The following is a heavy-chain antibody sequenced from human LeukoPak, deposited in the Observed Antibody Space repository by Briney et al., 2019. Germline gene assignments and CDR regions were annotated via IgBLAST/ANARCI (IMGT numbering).Heavy chain of an antibody. Sequence: GGSLRLSCVLSGFTFSSSAMHWVRQAPGKGLEWVAVISYDGSNKYYADSVKGRFTISRDNSKNTLYLQMNSLRVEDTAVYYCARGSDYYDRSGYYNYYGMDVWGQGTTVTVSS. D-gene: IGHD3-22*01. CDR2: ISYDGSNK. CDR3: ARGSDYYDRSGYYNYYGMDV. CDR1: GFTFSSSA. V-gene: IGHV3-30-3*01. J-gene: IGHJ6*02.